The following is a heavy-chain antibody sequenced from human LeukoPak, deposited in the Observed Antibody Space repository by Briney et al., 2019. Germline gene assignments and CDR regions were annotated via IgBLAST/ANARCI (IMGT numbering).Heavy chain of an antibody. CDR2: ISSSGSTI. Sequence: PGGTLRLSCAASGFTFSSYEMNWVRQAPGKGLEWVSYISSSGSTIYYADSVKGRFTISRDNVKNSLYLQMNSLRAEDTAVYYCARDNRLSAYAMEDAFDIWGQGTMVTVSS. V-gene: IGHV3-48*03. CDR1: GFTFSSYE. D-gene: IGHD5-18*01. J-gene: IGHJ3*02. CDR3: ARDNRLSAYAMEDAFDI.